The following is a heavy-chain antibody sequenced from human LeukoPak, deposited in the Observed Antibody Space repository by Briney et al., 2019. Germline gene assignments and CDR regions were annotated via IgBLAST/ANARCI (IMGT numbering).Heavy chain of an antibody. CDR3: AKDSVGSGWRYFDY. CDR2: ISGDGGST. V-gene: IGHV3-43*02. CDR1: GFTFDDYA. D-gene: IGHD6-19*01. Sequence: GGSLRLSCAASGFTFDDYAMHWVRQAPGKGLEWVSLISGDGGSTYYADSVKGRFTISRDNSKNFLYLQMNSLRTEDTALYYCAKDSVGSGWRYFDYWGQGTLVTVSS. J-gene: IGHJ4*02.